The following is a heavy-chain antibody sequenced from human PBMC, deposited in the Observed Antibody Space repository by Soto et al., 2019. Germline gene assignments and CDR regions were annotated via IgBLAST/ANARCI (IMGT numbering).Heavy chain of an antibody. Sequence: QVQLQESGPGLGKPAETLSLTCTVYGGSISSYYWSWIRQPAGKGVEWIGYIYYSGSTNYNPSLKSRVTISVDTSKNQFSLKLSSVTAADTAVYYCARRWGDAFDIWGQGTMVTVSS. CDR2: IYYSGST. V-gene: IGHV4-59*01. CDR3: ARRWGDAFDI. CDR1: GGSISSYY. D-gene: IGHD3-16*01. J-gene: IGHJ3*02.